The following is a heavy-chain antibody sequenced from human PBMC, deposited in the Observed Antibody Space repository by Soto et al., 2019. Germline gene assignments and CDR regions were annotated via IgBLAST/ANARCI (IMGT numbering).Heavy chain of an antibody. V-gene: IGHV3-7*01. CDR2: IKQDGSEK. D-gene: IGHD3-10*01. CDR3: ARDLPRLTYYYGSGSYWAIDY. CDR1: GFTFSSYW. Sequence: VQLVESGGGLVQPGGSLRLSCAASGFTFSSYWMSWVRQAPGKGLEWVANIKQDGSEKYYVDSVKGRFTISRDNAKNSLYLQMNSLRAEDTAVYYCARDLPRLTYYYGSGSYWAIDYWGQGTLVTVSS. J-gene: IGHJ4*02.